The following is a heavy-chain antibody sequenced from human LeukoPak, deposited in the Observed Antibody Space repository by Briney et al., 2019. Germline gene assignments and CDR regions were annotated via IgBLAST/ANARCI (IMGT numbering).Heavy chain of an antibody. Sequence: GGSLRLSCAASGFTFSSSAMSWVRQAPGKGLEGVSSISGSGSGGSTYYADSVKGRFTISRDNSKNTLYLQMNSLRAEDTAVYYCAKSGYNRFDYWGQGTLVTVSS. D-gene: IGHD5-24*01. CDR3: AKSGYNRFDY. J-gene: IGHJ4*02. CDR1: GFTFSSSA. V-gene: IGHV3-23*01. CDR2: ISGSGSGGST.